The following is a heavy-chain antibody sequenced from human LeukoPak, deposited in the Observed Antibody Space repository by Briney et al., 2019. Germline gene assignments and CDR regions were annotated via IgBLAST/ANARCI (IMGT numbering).Heavy chain of an antibody. Sequence: SDTLSLTCTVSGGSISSYYWSWIRQPPGKGLEWIGYVYYSGSPNYNPSLKSRVTISVDTSKNQFSLKLSSVTAADTAVYYCARVLYYYDSSGYYSGMYYYYGMDVWGQGTTVTVSS. CDR3: ARVLYYYDSSGYYSGMYYYYGMDV. CDR2: VYYSGSP. CDR1: GGSISSYY. V-gene: IGHV4-59*07. J-gene: IGHJ6*02. D-gene: IGHD3-22*01.